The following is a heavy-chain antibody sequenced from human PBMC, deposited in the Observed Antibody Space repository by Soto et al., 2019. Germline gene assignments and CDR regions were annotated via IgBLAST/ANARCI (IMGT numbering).Heavy chain of an antibody. D-gene: IGHD3-16*02. CDR3: ARERDTPAGLSSVKDNWFDP. V-gene: IGHV1-8*01. CDR1: GYSFTSLD. CDR2: MQPSSGRT. J-gene: IGHJ5*02. Sequence: GASVKVSCKASGYSFTSLDINWVRQTTGQGLEWMGWMQPSSGRTGYAQKFQGWVTMTRDTSISTAYMELRRLRSDDTAVYYCARERDTPAGLSSVKDNWFDPWGQGTMVTVSS.